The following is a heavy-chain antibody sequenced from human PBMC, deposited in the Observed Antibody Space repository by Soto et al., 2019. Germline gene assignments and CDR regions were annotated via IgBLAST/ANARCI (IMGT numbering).Heavy chain of an antibody. D-gene: IGHD3-3*01. CDR3: ARVFNFWSGYPVYYYYGMDV. CDR1: GFTFSSYG. CDR2: IWYDGSNK. J-gene: IGHJ6*02. Sequence: PGGSLRLSCAASGFTFSSYGMHWVRQAPGKGLEWVAVIWYDGSNKYYADSVKGRFTISRDNSKNTLYLQMNSLRAEDTAVYYCARVFNFWSGYPVYYYYGMDVWGPGTTVTVSS. V-gene: IGHV3-33*01.